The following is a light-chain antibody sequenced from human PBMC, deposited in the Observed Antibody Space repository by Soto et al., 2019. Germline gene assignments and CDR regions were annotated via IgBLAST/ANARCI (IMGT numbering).Light chain of an antibody. J-gene: IGKJ1*01. Sequence: DIQMTQSPSTLSASVGDRVTITCRASQSITSWMAWYQQKPGKAPKLLIYDASNLESGVPSRFSGSGSGTEFTHTISILQPDDFATYYCQQYDSYPLTFGQGTRVEIK. CDR1: QSITSW. CDR2: DAS. V-gene: IGKV1-5*01. CDR3: QQYDSYPLT.